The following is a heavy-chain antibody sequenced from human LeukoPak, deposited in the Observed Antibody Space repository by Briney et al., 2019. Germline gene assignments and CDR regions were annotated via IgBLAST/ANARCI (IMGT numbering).Heavy chain of an antibody. CDR3: ARAGEWFDP. Sequence: KPSETLSLTCTVSGGSIRSYYWSWIRQPPGKGLEWIGYIYYSGSTNYNPSLKSRVTISVDTSKNQFSLKLSSVTAADTAVYYCARAGEWFDPWGLGTLVTVSS. J-gene: IGHJ5*02. CDR1: GGSIRSYY. V-gene: IGHV4-59*01. CDR2: IYYSGST. D-gene: IGHD3-16*01.